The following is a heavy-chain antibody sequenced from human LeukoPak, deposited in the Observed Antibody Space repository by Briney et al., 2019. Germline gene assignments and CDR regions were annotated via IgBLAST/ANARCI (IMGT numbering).Heavy chain of an antibody. Sequence: PSETLSLTCTVSGGSISSGGYYWSWIRQPPGKGLEWIGYIYHSGSTYCNPSLKSRVTISVDRSKNQFSLKLSSVTAADTAVYYCASIGTGTTGIDYWGQGTLVTVSS. CDR3: ASIGTGTTGIDY. CDR2: IYHSGST. J-gene: IGHJ4*02. D-gene: IGHD1-7*01. V-gene: IGHV4-30-2*01. CDR1: GGSISSGGYY.